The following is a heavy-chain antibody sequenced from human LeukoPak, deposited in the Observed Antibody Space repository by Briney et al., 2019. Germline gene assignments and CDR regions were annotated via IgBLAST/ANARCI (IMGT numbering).Heavy chain of an antibody. CDR3: AREGELLGNRWFVP. Sequence: QPGGSLRLSCAASGFTFSNYWMTWVRQAPGKGLEWVANIKQDGSEKYYVDSVKGRFTISRDNAKNSLYLQMNSLRAEDTAVYYCAREGELLGNRWFVPWGQGTLVTVSS. CDR2: IKQDGSEK. D-gene: IGHD1-26*01. J-gene: IGHJ5*02. CDR1: GFTFSNYW. V-gene: IGHV3-7*01.